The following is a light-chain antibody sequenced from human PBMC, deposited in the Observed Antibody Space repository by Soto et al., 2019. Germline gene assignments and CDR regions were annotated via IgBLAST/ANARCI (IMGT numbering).Light chain of an antibody. V-gene: IGKV1-33*01. CDR3: QQYENLPT. CDR2: DAS. J-gene: IGKJ1*01. Sequence: DIQMTQSPSSLSASLLDRVTITCQASQNINNYLNWYQQKPGRAPKLLIYDASNLEAGVPSRFRGSGSGTDFTFTISRLQPEDIATYYCQQYENLPTFGQGTKVDI. CDR1: QNINNY.